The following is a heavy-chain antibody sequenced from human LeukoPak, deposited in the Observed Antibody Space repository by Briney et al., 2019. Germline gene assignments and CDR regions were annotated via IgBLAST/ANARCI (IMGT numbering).Heavy chain of an antibody. D-gene: IGHD3-10*01. CDR3: ARDGGSSGYFLDY. J-gene: IGHJ4*02. V-gene: IGHV4-4*07. CDR1: GGSISSSY. Sequence: PSETLSLTCIVSGGSISSSYWSWIRQPAGKGLEWIGHIYTSGSTNYNPSLKSRVTMSVDTSKNQFSLKLSSVTAADTAVYYCARDGGSSGYFLDYWGQGALVTVPS. CDR2: IYTSGST.